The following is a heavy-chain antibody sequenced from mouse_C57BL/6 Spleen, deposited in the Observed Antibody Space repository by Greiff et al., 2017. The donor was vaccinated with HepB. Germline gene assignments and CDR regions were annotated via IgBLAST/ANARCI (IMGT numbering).Heavy chain of an antibody. V-gene: IGHV1-80*01. CDR1: GYAFSSYW. J-gene: IGHJ3*01. Sequence: VQLVESGAELVKPGASVKISCKASGYAFSSYWMNWVKQRPGKGLEWIGQIYPGDGDTNYNGKFKGKATLTADKSSSTAYMQLSSLTSEDSAVYFCARRRGSSPWFAYWGQGTLVTVSA. D-gene: IGHD1-1*01. CDR3: ARRRGSSPWFAY. CDR2: IYPGDGDT.